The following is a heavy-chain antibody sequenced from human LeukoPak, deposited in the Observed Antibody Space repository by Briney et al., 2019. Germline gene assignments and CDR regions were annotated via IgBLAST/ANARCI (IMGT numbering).Heavy chain of an antibody. Sequence: PGGSLRLSCAASGFRFRDYWMDWLRQAPGMGLEWVASIKPDGSQRDYVDSVKGRFTISRDNSKNTLYLQMNSLRAEDTAVYYCARESHGSSWSPYGMDVWGQGTTVTVSS. V-gene: IGHV3-7*01. J-gene: IGHJ6*02. CDR3: ARESHGSSWSPYGMDV. D-gene: IGHD6-13*01. CDR2: IKPDGSQR. CDR1: GFRFRDYW.